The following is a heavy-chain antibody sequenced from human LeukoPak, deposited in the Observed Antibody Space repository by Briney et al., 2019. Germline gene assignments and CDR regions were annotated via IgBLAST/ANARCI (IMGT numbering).Heavy chain of an antibody. CDR1: GFTFSSYG. CDR3: AKDLGLAIVGATMYFDY. Sequence: GGSLRLSCAASGFTFSSYGMHWVRQAPGKGLEWVAVISYDGSNKYYADSVKGRFTISRDNSKNTLYLQMNSLRAEDTAVYYCAKDLGLAIVGATMYFDYWGQGTLVTVSS. J-gene: IGHJ4*02. V-gene: IGHV3-30*18. CDR2: ISYDGSNK. D-gene: IGHD1-26*01.